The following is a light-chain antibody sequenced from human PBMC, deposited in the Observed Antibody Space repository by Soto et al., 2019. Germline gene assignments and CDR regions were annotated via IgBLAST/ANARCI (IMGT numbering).Light chain of an antibody. V-gene: IGKV3-20*01. CDR1: QNMSNY. Sequence: EIVLTQSPGTLSLSPGEKATLSSRASQNMSNYLAWYQRKPGQAPRLLIYGASSRATGISDRFSGSGSGTDFTLTISRLEPEDFAVYYCHQYGGSPQTFGQGTKVDIK. CDR3: HQYGGSPQT. J-gene: IGKJ1*01. CDR2: GAS.